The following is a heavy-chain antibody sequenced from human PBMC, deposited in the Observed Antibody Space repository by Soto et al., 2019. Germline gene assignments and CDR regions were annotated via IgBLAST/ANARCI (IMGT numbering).Heavy chain of an antibody. CDR3: ERWYYDSSGDLNYYGMDV. CDR1: GGSISSYY. J-gene: IGHJ6*02. V-gene: IGHV4-59*01. D-gene: IGHD3-22*01. Sequence: SETLSLTCTVSGGSISSYYWSWIRQPPGKGLEWIGYIYYSGSTNYNPSLKSRVTISVDTSKNQFSLKLSSVTATDTAVYYCERWYYDSSGDLNYYGMDVWGQGTTVTVSS. CDR2: IYYSGST.